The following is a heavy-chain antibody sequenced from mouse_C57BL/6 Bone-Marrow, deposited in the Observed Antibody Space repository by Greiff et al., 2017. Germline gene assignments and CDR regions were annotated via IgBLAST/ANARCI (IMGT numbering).Heavy chain of an antibody. V-gene: IGHV1-81*01. CDR1: GYTFTSYG. CDR3: ARRGIYFYAMDY. CDR2: IYPRSGNT. Sequence: VQLVESGAELARPGASVKLSCKASGYTFTSYGISWVKQRTGQGLEWIGEIYPRSGNTYYNEKFKGKATLTADKSSSTAYMELRSLTSEDSAVYFCARRGIYFYAMDYWGQGTSVTVSS. J-gene: IGHJ4*01.